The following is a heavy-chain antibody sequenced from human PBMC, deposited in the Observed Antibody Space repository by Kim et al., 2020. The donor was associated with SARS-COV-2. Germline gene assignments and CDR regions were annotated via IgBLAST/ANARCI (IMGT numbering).Heavy chain of an antibody. CDR2: IRSKAYGGTT. D-gene: IGHD5-18*01. V-gene: IGHV3-49*04. CDR1: GFTFGDYA. CDR3: TRKQLWLDY. J-gene: IGHJ4*02. Sequence: GGSLRLSCTASGFTFGDYAMSWVRQAPGKGLEWVGFIRSKAYGGTTEYAASVKGRFTISRDDSKSIAYRQMNSLKTEDTAVYYCTRKQLWLDYWGQGTLVTVSS.